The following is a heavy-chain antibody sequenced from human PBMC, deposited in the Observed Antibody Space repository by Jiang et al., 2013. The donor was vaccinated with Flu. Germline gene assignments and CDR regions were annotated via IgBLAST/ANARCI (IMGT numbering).Heavy chain of an antibody. CDR2: IKEDGSEK. CDR3: ARGGSYYGY. Sequence: QLVESGGGLVXPGGSLRLSCVASGFTLSSHWMSWVRQAPGKGLEWVANIKEDGSEKNYVGSVKGRFTISRDNAENSLYLQMNSLRAEDTALYYCARGGSYYGYWGQGTLVTVSS. J-gene: IGHJ4*02. V-gene: IGHV3-7*03. CDR1: GFTLSSHW. D-gene: IGHD1-26*01.